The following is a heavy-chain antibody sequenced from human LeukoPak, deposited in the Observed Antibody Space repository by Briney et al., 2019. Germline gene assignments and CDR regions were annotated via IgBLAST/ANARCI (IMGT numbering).Heavy chain of an antibody. V-gene: IGHV4-39*07. J-gene: IGHJ4*02. D-gene: IGHD1-1*01. Sequence: PSETLSLNCTVSGDSISSGNNYWVWIRQPPGKELKWVGSIYFSGTTYYNPSLQSRVTISLDTSKNQFSLKLSSVTAADTAVYYCARGLPTHLDYWGQGTLVTVSS. CDR2: IYFSGTT. CDR1: GDSISSGNNY. CDR3: ARGLPTHLDY.